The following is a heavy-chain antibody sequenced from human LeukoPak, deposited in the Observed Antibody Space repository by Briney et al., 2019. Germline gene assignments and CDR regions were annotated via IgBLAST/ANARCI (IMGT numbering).Heavy chain of an antibody. J-gene: IGHJ4*02. Sequence: GASVKVSCKASGYTFTGYYMHCVRQAPGQGLEGRGWINPNSGGTNYAQKFQGRVTMTRDTSISTAYMALSRLRSDDTAVYYCARDLTSYCSGGSCYVGYWGQGTLVTVSS. CDR3: ARDLTSYCSGGSCYVGY. V-gene: IGHV1-2*02. CDR1: GYTFTGYY. CDR2: INPNSGGT. D-gene: IGHD2-15*01.